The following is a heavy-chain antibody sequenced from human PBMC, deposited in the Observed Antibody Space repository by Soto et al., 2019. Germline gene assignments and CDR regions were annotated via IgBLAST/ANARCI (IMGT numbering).Heavy chain of an antibody. Sequence: EVQLLESGGGLVQPGGSLRLSCAASGFLVNHYDISWVRQAPGKGLEWVSGMSGVVDSKSSADSVKGRLTISRDNTKNTPYLQMNILRAADRAVYYCARRASKRTSFDYWGEGTLVSVSS. CDR2: MSGVVDSK. V-gene: IGHV3-23*01. CDR3: ARRASKRTSFDY. J-gene: IGHJ4*02. CDR1: GFLVNHYD.